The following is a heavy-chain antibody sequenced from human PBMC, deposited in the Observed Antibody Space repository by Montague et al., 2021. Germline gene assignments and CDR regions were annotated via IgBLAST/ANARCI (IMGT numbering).Heavy chain of an antibody. J-gene: IGHJ4*02. V-gene: IGHV4-34*01. CDR2: TNHRGTT. CDR3: VAITWERQTSNCFEQ. CDR1: VDSFTDYY. D-gene: IGHD1-26*01. Sequence: SETLSLTCDIYVDSFTDYYWGWIRQPPGKGLEWIGETNHRGTTKSNPSLKTRVSLSLDTSKSQLSLTLQSVTAADTAVYYCVAITWERQTSNCFEQWGQGILVSVSS.